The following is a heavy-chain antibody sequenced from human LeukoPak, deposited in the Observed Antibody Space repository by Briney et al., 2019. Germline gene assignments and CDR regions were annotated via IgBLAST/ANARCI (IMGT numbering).Heavy chain of an antibody. V-gene: IGHV3-30*18. CDR2: ISYDGSNK. CDR1: GFTFSSYG. Sequence: GGSLRLSCAASGFTFSSYGMHWVRQAPGKGLEWVAVISYDGSNKYYADSVKGRFTISRDNSKNTPYLQMNSLRAEDTAVYYCAKDRPSSMNAFDIWGQGTMVTVSS. J-gene: IGHJ3*02. CDR3: AKDRPSSMNAFDI. D-gene: IGHD6-13*01.